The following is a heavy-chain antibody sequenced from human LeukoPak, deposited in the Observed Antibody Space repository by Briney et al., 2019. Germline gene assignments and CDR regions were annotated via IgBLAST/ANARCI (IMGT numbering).Heavy chain of an antibody. J-gene: IGHJ4*02. D-gene: IGHD2-2*01. Sequence: GGSLRLSCAASGFTFSTYSMNWVRQAPGKGLEWVSYISAGGSTIYYAVSVQGRFTISRDNAKSSLSLQMSSLTAEDTALYYCARAPAPRHCTSTSCPRGPFDYWGQGTLVTVSS. V-gene: IGHV3-48*01. CDR3: ARAPAPRHCTSTSCPRGPFDY. CDR2: ISAGGSTI. CDR1: GFTFSTYS.